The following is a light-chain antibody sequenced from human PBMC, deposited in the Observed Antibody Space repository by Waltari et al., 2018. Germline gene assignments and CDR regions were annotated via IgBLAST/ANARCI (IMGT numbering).Light chain of an antibody. Sequence: QSVLTQPPSVSAAPGQRVTISCSGGSSNIGNNYVSWYRQFPGTAPKLLIYENTGRPSGIPGRLSGSKSGTSATLDITGLQAGDEADYCCGTWDSSLSGAVFGGGTHLTVL. CDR3: GTWDSSLSGAV. CDR1: SSNIGNNY. V-gene: IGLV1-51*02. CDR2: ENT. J-gene: IGLJ7*01.